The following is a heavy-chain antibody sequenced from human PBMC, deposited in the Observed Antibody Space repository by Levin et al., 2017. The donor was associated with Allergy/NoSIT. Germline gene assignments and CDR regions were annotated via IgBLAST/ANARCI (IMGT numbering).Heavy chain of an antibody. V-gene: IGHV4-61*01. CDR3: ARDPGGSYYVGWFDP. CDR2: IYYSGST. D-gene: IGHD1-26*01. CDR1: GGSVSSGSYY. J-gene: IGHJ5*02. Sequence: GSLRLSCTVSGGSVSSGSYYWSWIRQPPGKGLEWIGYIYYSGSTNYNPSLKSRVTISVDTSKNQFSLKLSSVTAADTAVYYCARDPGGSYYVGWFDPWGQGTLVTVSS.